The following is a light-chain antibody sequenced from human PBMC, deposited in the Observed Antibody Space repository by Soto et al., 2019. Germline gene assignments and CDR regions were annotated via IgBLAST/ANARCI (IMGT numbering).Light chain of an antibody. CDR2: DVS. CDR3: SSYTSSSTRV. Sequence: QSALTQPASGSGSPGQSITISCTGTSSDVGGYNYVSWYQQHPGKAPKLMIYDVSNRPSGVSNRCSGCKSGNTASLTISGIQAEDEADYYCSSYTSSSTRVFGTGTKVTVL. J-gene: IGLJ1*01. V-gene: IGLV2-14*01. CDR1: SSDVGGYNY.